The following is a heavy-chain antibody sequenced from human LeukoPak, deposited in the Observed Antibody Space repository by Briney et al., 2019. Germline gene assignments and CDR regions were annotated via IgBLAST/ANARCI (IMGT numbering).Heavy chain of an antibody. V-gene: IGHV1-3*03. CDR2: INAGNGNT. J-gene: IGHJ4*02. D-gene: IGHD6-6*01. Sequence: ASVKVSCKASGYTFTSYAMHWVRQAPGQRLEWMGWINAGNGNTKYSQEFQGRVTITRDTSASTAYLELSSLRSEDMAVYYCARAGVAARPGLDYWGQGTLVTVSS. CDR1: GYTFTSYA. CDR3: ARAGVAARPGLDY.